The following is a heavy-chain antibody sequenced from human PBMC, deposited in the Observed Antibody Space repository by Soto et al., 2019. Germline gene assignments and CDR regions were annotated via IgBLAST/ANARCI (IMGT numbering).Heavy chain of an antibody. CDR2: IYYNGNT. V-gene: IGHV4-39*01. D-gene: IGHD1-1*01. CDR3: ARHGPLTNNWNQLNY. J-gene: IGHJ4*02. CDR1: GGSISRSPYY. Sequence: QLQLQESGPGLVKPSETLSLTCTVSGGSISRSPYYWAWIRQPPGKGLQWIGNIYYNGNTFYNPSLKSRVTISIDTSKSQFSLGLSCVTASDTAVYYCARHGPLTNNWNQLNYWGQGTLVTVSS.